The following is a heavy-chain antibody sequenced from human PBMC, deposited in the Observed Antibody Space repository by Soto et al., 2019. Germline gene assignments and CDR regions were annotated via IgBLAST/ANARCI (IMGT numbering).Heavy chain of an antibody. Sequence: QVQLVESGGGVVQPGRSLRLSCAASGFTFSSYGMHWVRQAPGKGLEWVAVISYDGSNKYYADSVKGRFTISRDNSKNTLYLQMNSLRAEDTAVYYCAKVEVDTAMVPVDYWGKGTLVTVSS. CDR3: AKVEVDTAMVPVDY. D-gene: IGHD5-18*01. V-gene: IGHV3-30*18. J-gene: IGHJ4*02. CDR1: GFTFSSYG. CDR2: ISYDGSNK.